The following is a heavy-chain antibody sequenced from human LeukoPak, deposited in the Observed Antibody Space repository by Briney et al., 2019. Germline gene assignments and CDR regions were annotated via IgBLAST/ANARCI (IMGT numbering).Heavy chain of an antibody. CDR2: ITGSSSYI. V-gene: IGHV3-21*01. J-gene: IGHJ1*01. CDR3: AMSAYSYPSEYFHH. Sequence: TGGSLRLSCAASGFTFSSYSMNWVRQAPGKGLEWVSSITGSSSYIYYADSVKGRFTISRDNAKSSLYLQMNSLRAEDTAVYYCAMSAYSYPSEYFHHWGQGTLVTVSS. CDR1: GFTFSSYS. D-gene: IGHD5-18*01.